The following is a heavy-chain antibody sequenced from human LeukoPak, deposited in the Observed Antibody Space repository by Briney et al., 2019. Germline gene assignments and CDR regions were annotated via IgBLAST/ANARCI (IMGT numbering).Heavy chain of an antibody. CDR1: GGTFSSYA. V-gene: IGHV1-69*05. CDR3: ARERRMVPEAVYYFDY. J-gene: IGHJ4*02. D-gene: IGHD4/OR15-4a*01. CDR2: IIPIFGTA. Sequence: ASVKVSCKASGGTFSSYAISWVRQAPGQGLEWMGRIIPIFGTANYAQKFQGRVTITTDESTSTAYMELSSLRSEDTAVYYCARERRMVPEAVYYFDYWGQGTLVTVSS.